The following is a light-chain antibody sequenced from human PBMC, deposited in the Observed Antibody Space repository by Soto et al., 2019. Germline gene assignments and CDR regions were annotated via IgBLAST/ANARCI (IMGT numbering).Light chain of an antibody. CDR2: GAS. CDR3: QQYSSTPQT. Sequence: IVLTQSTGTLSLSPGGRATLSCRASQSVSSSYLAWYQQKPGQTTRLLIYGASSKTTGIPARFSGGGSGTDFSLIISRLEPEDCAVYYCQQYSSTPQTVGQGTKV. CDR1: QSVSSSY. V-gene: IGKV3-20*01. J-gene: IGKJ1*01.